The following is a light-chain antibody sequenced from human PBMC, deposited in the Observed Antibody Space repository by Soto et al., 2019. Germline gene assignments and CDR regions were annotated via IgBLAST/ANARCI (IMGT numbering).Light chain of an antibody. CDR2: GAS. J-gene: IGKJ5*01. CDR1: RHISSSY. Sequence: TRPLSQGEKSTPLGRDGRHISSSYLDWYQQKPGQAPRLLIYGASRRDSGVPARFSGSGSGTDFTLSISSLEPEDFATYYCQQSNTSPSITFGQGTRLEIK. CDR3: QQSNTSPSIT. V-gene: IGKV3D-20*02.